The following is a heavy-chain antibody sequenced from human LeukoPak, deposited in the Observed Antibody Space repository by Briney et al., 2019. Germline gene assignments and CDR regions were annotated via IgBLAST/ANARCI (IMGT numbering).Heavy chain of an antibody. V-gene: IGHV3-21*01. D-gene: IGHD6-19*01. CDR1: GFPFSSFY. CDR2: ISSSTSYI. Sequence: GWALRLSCAASGFPFSSFYMSWVRRAPGKGLDWVSSISSSTSYIFYADSVGGPVTLSRDNATSSLYLQMNSMRGEDTAVYYCARDRGSGWHTFDSWGQGTLVTVSS. J-gene: IGHJ4*02. CDR3: ARDRGSGWHTFDS.